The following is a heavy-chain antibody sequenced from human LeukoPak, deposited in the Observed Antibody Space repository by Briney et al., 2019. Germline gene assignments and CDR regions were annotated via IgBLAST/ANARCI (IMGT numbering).Heavy chain of an antibody. V-gene: IGHV4-34*01. CDR1: GGSFTIYS. CDR2: INHSGNT. CDR3: ARRAMVTGRYMDV. D-gene: IGHD5-18*01. J-gene: IGHJ6*03. Sequence: SSETLSLTCAVYGGSFTIYSWTWIRQSPGKGLEWIGEINHSGNTNYNPSLKSRVTISVDTSKNQFSLQVTSVTAADTAVYYCARRAMVTGRYMDVWGKGTTVTVSS.